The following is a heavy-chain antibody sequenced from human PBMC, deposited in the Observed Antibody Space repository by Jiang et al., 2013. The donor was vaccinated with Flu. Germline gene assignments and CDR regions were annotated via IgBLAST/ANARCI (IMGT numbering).Heavy chain of an antibody. V-gene: IGHV3-30-3*01. Sequence: VQLVESGGGVVQPGRSLTLSCAASGFIFSDYTIHWVRQAPGQGLEWVALISFAGGNKYYADSVKGRFTISRDNSKNTLYLEMNSLTPEDTAVYYCARGEDKNYDILSGFLYWGQGTPVTVSS. CDR1: GFIFSDYT. D-gene: IGHD3-9*01. J-gene: IGHJ4*02. CDR2: ISFAGGNK. CDR3: ARGEDKNYDILSGFLY.